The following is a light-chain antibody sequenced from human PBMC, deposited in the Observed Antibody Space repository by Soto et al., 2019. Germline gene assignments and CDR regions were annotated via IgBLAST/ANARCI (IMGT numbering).Light chain of an antibody. CDR1: QSVSNY. CDR3: QQRTTWPLT. CDR2: DAS. V-gene: IGKV3-11*01. J-gene: IGKJ3*01. Sequence: EIVLTQSPATLSLSPGERATLSCRASQSVSNYLVWYQQKPGKAPRLLIYDASNRDTGIPARFSGSGSGTGVTLLISSREPKDYAGNYCQQRTTWPLTFGPGTKVDIK.